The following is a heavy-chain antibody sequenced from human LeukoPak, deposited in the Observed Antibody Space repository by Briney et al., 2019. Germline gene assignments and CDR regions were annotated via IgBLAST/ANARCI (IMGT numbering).Heavy chain of an antibody. CDR3: ARARNYDFWSGPLGFYYYMDV. CDR2: IKQDGGEK. D-gene: IGHD3-3*01. CDR1: GFTFSSYW. V-gene: IGHV3-7*01. Sequence: PGGSLRLSCAASGFTFSSYWMSWVRQAPGKGLEWVANIKQDGGEKYYVDSVKGRFTISRDNAKNSLYLQMNSLRAEDTAVYYCARARNYDFWSGPLGFYYYMDVWGKGTTVTVSS. J-gene: IGHJ6*03.